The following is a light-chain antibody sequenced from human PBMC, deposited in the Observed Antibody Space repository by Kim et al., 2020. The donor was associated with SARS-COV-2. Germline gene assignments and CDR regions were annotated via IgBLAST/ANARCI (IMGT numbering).Light chain of an antibody. Sequence: GHSSTISSTGTSSDVGIYNYVSCYQQRPGKAPKLIIYDVTNRPAGVSDRFSGSKSGNTASLTISGLQIDDEADYYCVSYTSSITLVFGGGTQLTVL. V-gene: IGLV2-14*03. J-gene: IGLJ2*01. CDR2: DVT. CDR3: VSYTSSITLV. CDR1: SSDVGIYNY.